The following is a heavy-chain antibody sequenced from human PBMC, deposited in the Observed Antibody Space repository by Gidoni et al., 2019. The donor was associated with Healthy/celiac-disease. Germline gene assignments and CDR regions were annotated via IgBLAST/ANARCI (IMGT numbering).Heavy chain of an antibody. D-gene: IGHD4-17*01. V-gene: IGHV3-33*01. CDR3: ARDDLTVTTSLDY. Sequence: QVQLVESGGGVVQPGRSLRLSCAASGVHFSSYGMCWVRQAPGKGLEWVAVILYDGSNKYYADSVKGRFTISRDNSKNTLYLQMNSLRAEDTAVYYCARDDLTVTTSLDYWGQGTLVTVSS. CDR1: GVHFSSYG. J-gene: IGHJ4*02. CDR2: ILYDGSNK.